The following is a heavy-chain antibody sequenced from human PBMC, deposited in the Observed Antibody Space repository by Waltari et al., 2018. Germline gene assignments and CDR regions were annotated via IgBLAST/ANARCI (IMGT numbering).Heavy chain of an antibody. CDR1: GFTVSSTY. D-gene: IGHD3-10*01. V-gene: IGHV3-53*01. Sequence: EVQLVESGGGLIQPGGSLRLSCAASGFTVSSTYMSWVRQAPGKGLEWVSVIYSGGSTYYADSVKGRFTISRDNSKNTLYLQMNSLRAEDTAVYYCALWSSKDAYNWFDPWGQGTLVTVSS. J-gene: IGHJ5*02. CDR2: IYSGGST. CDR3: ALWSSKDAYNWFDP.